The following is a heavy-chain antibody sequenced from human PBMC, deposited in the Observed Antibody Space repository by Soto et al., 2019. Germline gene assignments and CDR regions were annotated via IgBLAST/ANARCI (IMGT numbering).Heavy chain of an antibody. CDR1: GGSISSSSYY. CDR3: ARDRRFGELRFLDY. CDR2: IYYSGST. J-gene: IGHJ4*02. V-gene: IGHV4-39*07. D-gene: IGHD3-10*01. Sequence: SETLSLTCTVSGGSISSSSYYWGWIRQPPGKGLEWIGSIYYSGSTYYNPSLKSRVTISVDTSKNQFSLKLSSVTAADTAVYYCARDRRFGELRFLDYWGQGTLVTV.